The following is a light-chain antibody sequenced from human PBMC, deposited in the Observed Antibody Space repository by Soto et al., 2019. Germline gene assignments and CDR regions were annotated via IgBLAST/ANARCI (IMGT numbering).Light chain of an antibody. CDR2: DAS. Sequence: DIQMTQSPSSLSASVGDRVTITCQASQDISNYLNWYQQKPGKAPKLLIYDASNLETGVPSRFSGSGSGTDFTFTISSLQPEEIATYYCQQYDNLPPERLTFGGGTKVEIK. V-gene: IGKV1-33*01. CDR1: QDISNY. J-gene: IGKJ4*01. CDR3: QQYDNLPPERLT.